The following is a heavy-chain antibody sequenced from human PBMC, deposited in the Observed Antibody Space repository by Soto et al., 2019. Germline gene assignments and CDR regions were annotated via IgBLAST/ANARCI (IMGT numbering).Heavy chain of an antibody. Sequence: SDTLSLTCAVSGGSVSSSSYYWSWIRQPPGKGLEWIGYIYYSGSTNYNPSLKSRVTISVDTSKNQFSLKLSSVTAADTAVYYCARRAHYDDRYAFDIWGQGTMVTVSS. D-gene: IGHD4-17*01. J-gene: IGHJ3*02. CDR1: GGSVSSSSYY. CDR3: ARRAHYDDRYAFDI. V-gene: IGHV4-61*01. CDR2: IYYSGST.